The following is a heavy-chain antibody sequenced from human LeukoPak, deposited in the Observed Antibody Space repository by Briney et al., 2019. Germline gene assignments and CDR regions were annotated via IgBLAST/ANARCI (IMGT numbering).Heavy chain of an antibody. Sequence: SETLSLTCTVSGGSISSYYWSWIRQPPGKGLEWIGYISYSGSTNYNPSLKSRVTVSVDTSKNQFSLKVSSVTAADTAVYYCAAGGDGVATILLDYWGQGTLVTVSS. J-gene: IGHJ4*02. CDR3: AAGGDGVATILLDY. D-gene: IGHD5-24*01. CDR1: GGSISSYY. V-gene: IGHV4-59*08. CDR2: ISYSGST.